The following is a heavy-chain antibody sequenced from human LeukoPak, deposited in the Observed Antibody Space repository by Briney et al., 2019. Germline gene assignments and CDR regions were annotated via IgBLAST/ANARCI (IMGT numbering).Heavy chain of an antibody. CDR1: GGSFSGYY. J-gene: IGHJ4*02. CDR2: INRSGST. V-gene: IGHV4-34*01. Sequence: SETLSLTCAVYGGSFSGYYWSWIRQPPGKGLEWIGEINRSGSTNYNPSLKSRVTISVDTSKNQFSLKLSSVTAADTAVYYCARGRRYYDSSGSSKGQGFDYWGQGTLVTVSS. D-gene: IGHD3-22*01. CDR3: ARGRRYYDSSGSSKGQGFDY.